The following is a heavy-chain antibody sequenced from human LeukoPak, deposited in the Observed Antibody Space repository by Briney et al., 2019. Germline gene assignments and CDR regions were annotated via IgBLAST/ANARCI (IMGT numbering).Heavy chain of an antibody. CDR1: GGSISSYY. CDR3: ARGGDSSGYYYPVFDY. Sequence: SETLSLTCTVSGGSISSYYWSWIRQPPGKGLEWIGYIYYSGSTNYNPSLKSRVTISVDTSKNQFSLKLSSVAAADTAVYYCARGGDSSGYYYPVFDYWGQGTLVTVSS. D-gene: IGHD3-22*01. CDR2: IYYSGST. J-gene: IGHJ4*02. V-gene: IGHV4-59*01.